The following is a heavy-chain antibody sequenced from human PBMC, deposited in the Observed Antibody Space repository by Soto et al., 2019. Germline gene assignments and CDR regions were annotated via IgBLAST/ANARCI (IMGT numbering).Heavy chain of an antibody. V-gene: IGHV1-69*13. Sequence: SVKVSCKASGYTFSSYAINWVRQAPGQGLEWMGMIIPIFGTANYAQKFQGRVTITADASTSTAYMELSSLRSEDTAVYYCASAIAAAGNNWFDPWGQGTLVTVSS. J-gene: IGHJ5*02. CDR2: IIPIFGTA. CDR1: GYTFSSYA. CDR3: ASAIAAAGNNWFDP. D-gene: IGHD6-13*01.